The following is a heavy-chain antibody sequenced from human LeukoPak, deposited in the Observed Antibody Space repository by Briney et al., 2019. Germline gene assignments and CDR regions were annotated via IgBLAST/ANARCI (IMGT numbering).Heavy chain of an antibody. D-gene: IGHD3-10*01. Sequence: SETLSLTCAVYGVSFSGYYWSWIRQPPGKGLEWIGEINHSGSTNYNPSLKSRVTISVDTSKNQFSLKLSSVTAADTAVYYCARPAGRGNAFDIWGQGTMVTVSS. V-gene: IGHV4-34*01. CDR3: ARPAGRGNAFDI. CDR1: GVSFSGYY. J-gene: IGHJ3*02. CDR2: INHSGST.